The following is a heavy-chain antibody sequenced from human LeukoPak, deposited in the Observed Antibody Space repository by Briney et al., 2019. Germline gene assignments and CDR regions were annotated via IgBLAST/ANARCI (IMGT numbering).Heavy chain of an antibody. CDR1: GDSVSSNNGV. D-gene: IGHD6-19*01. CDR2: TYYRSKWYN. CDR3: ARDVGNSGWYTFDY. Sequence: SQTLSLICAISGDSVSSNNGVWNWIRQSPSRGLVWLGRTYYRSKWYNDYAVSLQGRIPINPDTSRNQFSLQLTSVTPEDTAVYYCARDVGNSGWYTFDYWGQGTLVTVSS. V-gene: IGHV6-1*01. J-gene: IGHJ4*02.